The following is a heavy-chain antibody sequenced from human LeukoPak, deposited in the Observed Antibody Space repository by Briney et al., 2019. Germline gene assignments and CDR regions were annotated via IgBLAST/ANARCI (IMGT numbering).Heavy chain of an antibody. J-gene: IGHJ4*02. Sequence: SVKVSCKASGGTFSSYAISWVRQAPGQGREWMGRIIPIFGTANYAQKFQGRVTITTDESTSTAYMELSSLRSEDTAVYYCARSPNSITIFGVDLYATPYYFDYWGQGTLVTVSS. CDR1: GGTFSSYA. D-gene: IGHD3-3*01. CDR2: IIPIFGTA. CDR3: ARSPNSITIFGVDLYATPYYFDY. V-gene: IGHV1-69*05.